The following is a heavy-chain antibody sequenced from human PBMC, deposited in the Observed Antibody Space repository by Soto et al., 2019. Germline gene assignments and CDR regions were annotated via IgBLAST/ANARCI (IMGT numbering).Heavy chain of an antibody. CDR1: GYTFTSYA. D-gene: IGHD6-19*01. CDR2: INAGNGNT. Sequence: ASVKVSCKASGYTFTSYAMDWVRQAPGQRLEWMGWINAGNGNTKYSQKFQGRVTITRDTSTSTAYMELRSLRSDDTAVYYCARYSSGWTDWFDPWGQGTLVTVSS. CDR3: ARYSSGWTDWFDP. V-gene: IGHV1-3*01. J-gene: IGHJ5*02.